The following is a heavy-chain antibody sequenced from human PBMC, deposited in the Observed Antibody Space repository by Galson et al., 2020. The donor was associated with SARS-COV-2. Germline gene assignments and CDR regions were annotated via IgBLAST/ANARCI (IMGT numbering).Heavy chain of an antibody. CDR3: GRRHTNSFDF. CDR2: IYWDGDE. CDR1: GFSLTTSGVG. D-gene: IGHD2-2*01. Sequence: SGPTLVKPTETLTLTCTFSGFSLTTSGVGVVWIRQPPGKALEWLAIIYWDGDERFRPSLKTRLTITKDTSKNQVVLTMTDMDPGDTATFYCGRRHTNSFDFWGQGALVTVTS. V-gene: IGHV2-5*02. J-gene: IGHJ4*02.